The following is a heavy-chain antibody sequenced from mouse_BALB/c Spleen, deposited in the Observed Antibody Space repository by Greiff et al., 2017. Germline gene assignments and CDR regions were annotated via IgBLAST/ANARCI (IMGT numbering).Heavy chain of an antibody. D-gene: IGHD2-4*01. J-gene: IGHJ2*01. V-gene: IGHV1S22*01. CDR1: GYTFTSYW. CDR2: IYPGSGST. Sequence: LQQPGSELVRPGASVKLSCKASGYTFTSYWMHWVKQRPGQGLEWIGNIYPGSGSTNYDEKFKSKATLTVDTSSSTAYMQLSSLTSEDSAVYYCARDRGLRVDYWGQGTTLTVSS. CDR3: ARDRGLRVDY.